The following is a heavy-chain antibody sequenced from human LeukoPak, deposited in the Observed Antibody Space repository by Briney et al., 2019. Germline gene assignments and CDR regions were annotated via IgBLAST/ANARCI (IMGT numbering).Heavy chain of an antibody. V-gene: IGHV1-18*01. CDR2: ISTYNGNT. CDR1: GYTFTNYG. J-gene: IGHJ4*02. Sequence: ASVKVSCKASGYTFTNYGISWVRQAPGQGLEWMGWISTYNGNTNYAQKLQGRVTMTRDTSTSTVYMEVTSLRSEDTAVYYCARGFDGLRLKGQYFDYWGQGTLVTVSS. CDR3: ARGFDGLRLKGQYFDY. D-gene: IGHD5/OR15-5a*01.